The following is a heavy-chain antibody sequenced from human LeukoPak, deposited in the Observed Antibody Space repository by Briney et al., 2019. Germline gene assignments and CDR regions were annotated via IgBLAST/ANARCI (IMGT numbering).Heavy chain of an antibody. V-gene: IGHV3-23*01. CDR3: ARSYGSGSYGHYYMDV. CDR2: ISSSGDVT. Sequence: GGSLRLSCAASGFTFSSYAMSWVRQAPGKGLAWVSAISSSGDVTKYADSAKSRFTISRDNSKNTLYLQMNSLRAEDTAVYYCARSYGSGSYGHYYMDVWGKGTTVTVSS. D-gene: IGHD3-10*01. CDR1: GFTFSSYA. J-gene: IGHJ6*03.